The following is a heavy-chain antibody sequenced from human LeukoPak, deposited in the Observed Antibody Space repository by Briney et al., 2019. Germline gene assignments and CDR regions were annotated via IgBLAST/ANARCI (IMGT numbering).Heavy chain of an antibody. CDR2: ISSSSSYI. CDR1: GFPFSSYS. CDR3: ATQKYSSSWYYFDY. Sequence: GGSLSLPCAASGFPFSSYSMNWFRQAPGKGLEWVHSISSSSSYIYYADSVKGRFTISRDNAKNSLYLQMNSLRAEDTAVYYCATQKYSSSWYYFDYWGQGTLVTVSS. V-gene: IGHV3-21*01. J-gene: IGHJ4*02. D-gene: IGHD6-13*01.